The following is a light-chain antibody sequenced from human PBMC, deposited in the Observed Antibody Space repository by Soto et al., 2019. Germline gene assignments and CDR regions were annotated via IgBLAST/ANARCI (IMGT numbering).Light chain of an antibody. V-gene: IGKV1-33*01. J-gene: IGKJ5*01. Sequence: DIQMTQSPSSLSASVGDRVTITFQASQNINNYLNCYQQKQGRAPKLLIYDASNLEAGVPSRFRGSGSGTDFTFTISRLQPEDIATYYCQQYENLPTFGQGTRLEIK. CDR1: QNINNY. CDR2: DAS. CDR3: QQYENLPT.